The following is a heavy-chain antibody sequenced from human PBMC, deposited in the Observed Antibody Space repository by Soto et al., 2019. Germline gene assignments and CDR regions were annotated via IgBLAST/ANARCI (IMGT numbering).Heavy chain of an antibody. J-gene: IGHJ6*02. Sequence: QVQLQESGPGLVKPSETLSLTCTVSGGSISRYYWSWIRQPPGKGLEWIGYIYYSGSTKYNPSLKSRVTISVDTSKNQFPLMLTSVTAADTALYSGARHIVGTTNAYYYYGMDVWGQGTTSPSP. CDR3: ARHIVGTTNAYYYYGMDV. D-gene: IGHD1-26*01. CDR2: IYYSGST. V-gene: IGHV4-59*08. CDR1: GGSISRYY.